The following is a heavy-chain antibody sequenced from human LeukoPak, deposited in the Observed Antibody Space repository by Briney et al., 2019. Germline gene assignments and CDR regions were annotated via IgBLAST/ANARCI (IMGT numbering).Heavy chain of an antibody. J-gene: IGHJ5*02. V-gene: IGHV4-31*03. CDR3: ARGPAGDYTLLGWFDP. D-gene: IGHD4-17*01. CDR2: IYYSGST. Sequence: SQTLSLTCTVSGGSISSGGYYWSWISQHPGKGLEWIGYIYYSGSTYYNPSLKSRVTISVDTSKNQFSLKLSSVTAADTAVYYCARGPAGDYTLLGWFDPWGQGTLVTVSS. CDR1: GGSISSGGYY.